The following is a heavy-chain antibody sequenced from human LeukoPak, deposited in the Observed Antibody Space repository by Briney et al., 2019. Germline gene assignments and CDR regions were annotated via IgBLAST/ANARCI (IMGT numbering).Heavy chain of an antibody. CDR3: ARVYRAATGSLGDY. D-gene: IGHD6-13*01. Sequence: SCKASGYTFTGYYMHWVRQAPGKGLEWVAVISYDGSHKYYADSVKGRFTISRDNSKNTLYLQMTSLRAEDTAMYYCARVYRAATGSLGDYWGQGTLVTVSS. CDR2: ISYDGSHK. V-gene: IGHV3-30*04. CDR1: GYTFTGYY. J-gene: IGHJ4*02.